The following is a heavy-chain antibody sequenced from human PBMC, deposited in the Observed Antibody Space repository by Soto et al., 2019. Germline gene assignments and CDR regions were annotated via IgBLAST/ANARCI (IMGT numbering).Heavy chain of an antibody. J-gene: IGHJ4*02. V-gene: IGHV4-34*01. CDR1: GGSFSGYY. CDR2: INHSGST. CDR3: ALVGNYYGSGSYWPNFDY. D-gene: IGHD3-10*01. Sequence: LSLTCAVYGGSFSGYYWSWIRQPPGKGLEWIGEINHSGSTNYNPSLKSRVTISVDTSKNQFSLKLSSVTAADTAVYYCALVGNYYGSGSYWPNFDYWGQGTLVTVS.